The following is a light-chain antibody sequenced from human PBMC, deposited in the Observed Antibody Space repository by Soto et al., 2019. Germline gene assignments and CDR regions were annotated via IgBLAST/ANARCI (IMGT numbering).Light chain of an antibody. V-gene: IGLV2-14*01. CDR3: SSYTRGTTLV. J-gene: IGLJ2*01. CDR1: SSDVGSYNY. CDR2: EVS. Sequence: QSVLTQPASVSGSPGQTITISCSGTSSDVGSYNYVSWYQQHPGKAPKLMIYEVSNRPSGVSNRFSGSKSGNTASLTISGRQAEDEADYYCSSYTRGTTLVFGGGTKLTVL.